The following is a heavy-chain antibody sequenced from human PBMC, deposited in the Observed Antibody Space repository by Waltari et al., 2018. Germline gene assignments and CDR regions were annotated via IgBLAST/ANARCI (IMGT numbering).Heavy chain of an antibody. CDR1: GYSISSGYY. D-gene: IGHD6-19*01. CDR2: IYHSGRT. J-gene: IGHJ4*02. Sequence: QVQLQESGPGLVKPSETLSLTCAVSGYSISSGYYWGWIRQPPGKGLEWIGSIYHSGRTYYNPSLKIRVTISVDTSKNQFSLKLSSVTAADTAVYYCARRGSGSEFYFDYWGQGTLVTVSS. CDR3: ARRGSGSEFYFDY. V-gene: IGHV4-38-2*01.